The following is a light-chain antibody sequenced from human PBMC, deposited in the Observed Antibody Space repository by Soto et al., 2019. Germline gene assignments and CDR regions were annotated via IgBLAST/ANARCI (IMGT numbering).Light chain of an antibody. Sequence: EIGLTQSPATLSLSPGERATLSCRASQSVSSYLAWYQQKPGQAPRLLIYGASTRATGIPARFSGSGSGTEFTLTISSLQSEDFALYYCQQYNNWPPWTFGQGTKVDI. CDR2: GAS. J-gene: IGKJ1*01. V-gene: IGKV3-15*01. CDR3: QQYNNWPPWT. CDR1: QSVSSY.